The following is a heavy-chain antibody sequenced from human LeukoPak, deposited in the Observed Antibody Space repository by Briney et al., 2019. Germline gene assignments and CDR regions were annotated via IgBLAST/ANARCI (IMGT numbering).Heavy chain of an antibody. J-gene: IGHJ5*02. CDR1: GGSVDH. Sequence: SETLCLTCTASGGSVDHWAWVRQSPEKGLEWIAAIHNGGQTDYNPSFVSRVTISVDTSKNQFSLKLTSLTATDTAVYYCARLPTGFPNWFDTWGQGILVTVSS. D-gene: IGHD3-9*01. V-gene: IGHV4-39*01. CDR2: IHNGGQT. CDR3: ARLPTGFPNWFDT.